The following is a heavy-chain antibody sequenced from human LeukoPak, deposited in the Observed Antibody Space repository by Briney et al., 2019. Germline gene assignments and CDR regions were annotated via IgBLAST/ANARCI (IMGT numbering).Heavy chain of an antibody. J-gene: IGHJ4*02. CDR3: ATGLRAFDN. Sequence: PGGSLRLSCAASGFTFSSYWMHWVRQAPGKGLVWGSRVNGDGSSTTYADSVEGRFTISRDNSKNTVYLQMSSLRAEDTALYYCATGLRAFDNWGQGTLVTVSS. V-gene: IGHV3-74*03. CDR2: VNGDGSST. CDR1: GFTFSSYW. D-gene: IGHD3/OR15-3a*01.